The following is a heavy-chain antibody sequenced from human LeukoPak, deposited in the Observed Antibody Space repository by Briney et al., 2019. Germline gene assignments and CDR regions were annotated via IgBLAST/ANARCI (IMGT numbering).Heavy chain of an antibody. Sequence: GASVKVSCKASGYTFTSYGISWVRQAPGQGLEWMGRIIPILGIANYAQKFQGRVTITADKSTSTAYMELSSLRSEDTAVYYCARAEQWLWFDPWGQGTLVTVSS. CDR3: ARAEQWLWFDP. J-gene: IGHJ5*02. CDR2: IIPILGIA. V-gene: IGHV1-69*04. CDR1: GYTFTSYG. D-gene: IGHD6-19*01.